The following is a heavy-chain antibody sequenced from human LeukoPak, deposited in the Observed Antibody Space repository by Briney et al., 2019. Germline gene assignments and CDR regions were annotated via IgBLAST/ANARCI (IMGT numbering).Heavy chain of an antibody. CDR3: ARQLRPLGFDF. CDR2: IGTAGDT. J-gene: IGHJ4*02. V-gene: IGHV3-13*01. CDR1: GFTFRTYD. Sequence: GGSLRLSCAASGFTFRTYDMHWVRQATGKSLEWVSAIGTAGDTYYQGSVKGRFTISREFATNYLYLQMNSPRAEDTAVYYCARQLRPLGFDFWGQGTLVTVSS.